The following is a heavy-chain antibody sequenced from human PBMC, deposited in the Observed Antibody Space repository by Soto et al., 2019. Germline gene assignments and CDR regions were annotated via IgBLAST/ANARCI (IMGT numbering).Heavy chain of an antibody. CDR3: ARRDCSSTSCYPYYYYGMDV. CDR1: VYSFTSYW. D-gene: IGHD2-2*01. Sequence: GESLKISCKVSVYSFTSYWISWVRQMPGKGLEWMGRIDPSDSYTNYSPSFQGHVTISADKSISTAYLQWSSLKASDTAMYYCARRDCSSTSCYPYYYYGMDVWGQGTTVTVSS. V-gene: IGHV5-10-1*01. CDR2: IDPSDSYT. J-gene: IGHJ6*02.